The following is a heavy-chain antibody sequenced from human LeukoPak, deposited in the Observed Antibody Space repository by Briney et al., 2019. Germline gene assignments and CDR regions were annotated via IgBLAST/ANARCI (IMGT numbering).Heavy chain of an antibody. Sequence: GGSLRLSCAVSGFTFRTYWMHWVRQVPGEGLVWVSRINEDGSITNYADSVKGRFSISRDNAKNTLYLQMNSLRAEDTAVYYCARDEWDGSGSSDYWGQGTLVTVSS. CDR1: GFTFRTYW. J-gene: IGHJ4*02. CDR3: ARDEWDGSGSSDY. V-gene: IGHV3-74*01. CDR2: INEDGSIT. D-gene: IGHD3-10*01.